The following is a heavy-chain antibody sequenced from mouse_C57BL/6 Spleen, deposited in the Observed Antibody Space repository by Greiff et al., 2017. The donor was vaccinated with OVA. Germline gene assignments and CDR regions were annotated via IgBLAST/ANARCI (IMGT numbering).Heavy chain of an antibody. CDR3: ARRYGSFDY. CDR2: IDPSDSYT. Sequence: QVQLQQPGAELVKPGASVKLSCKASGYTFTSYWMQWVKQRPGQGLEWIGEIDPSDSYTNYNQKFKGKATFTVDTSSSTAYMQLSSLTSEDSAVYDCARRYGSFDYWGQGTTLTVSS. J-gene: IGHJ2*01. CDR1: GYTFTSYW. D-gene: IGHD2-10*02. V-gene: IGHV1-50*01.